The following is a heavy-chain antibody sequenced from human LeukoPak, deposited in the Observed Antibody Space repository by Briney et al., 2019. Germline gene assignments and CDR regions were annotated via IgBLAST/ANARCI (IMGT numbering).Heavy chain of an antibody. CDR3: AKRSVGRSGYDY. CDR2: ISGSGGST. J-gene: IGHJ4*02. V-gene: IGHV3-23*01. Sequence: PGGSLRLSCAASGFTFSSYAMSWVRQAPGKGLEWVSAISGSGGSTYYADSVKGRFTISRDNSRNTLYLQMNSLRAEDTAVYYCAKRSVGRSGYDYWGQGTLVTVSS. CDR1: GFTFSSYA. D-gene: IGHD6-19*01.